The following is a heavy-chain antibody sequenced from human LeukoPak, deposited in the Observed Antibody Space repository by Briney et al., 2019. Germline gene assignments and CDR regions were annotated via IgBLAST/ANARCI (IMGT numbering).Heavy chain of an antibody. J-gene: IGHJ2*01. CDR2: IYYSGST. D-gene: IGHD6-19*01. CDR3: ASDSSGWYNQGYWYFDL. CDR1: GGSISSSSYY. Sequence: SETLSLTCTVSGGSISSSSYYWGWIRQPPGKGLEWIGSIYYSGSTYYNPSLKSRVTMSVDTSKNQFSLKLSSVTAADTAVYYCASDSSGWYNQGYWYFDLWGRGTLVTVSS. V-gene: IGHV4-39*01.